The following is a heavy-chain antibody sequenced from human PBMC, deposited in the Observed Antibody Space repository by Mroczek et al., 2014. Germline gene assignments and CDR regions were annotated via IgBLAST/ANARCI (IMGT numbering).Heavy chain of an antibody. D-gene: IGHD3-3*01. V-gene: IGHV3-48*03. J-gene: IGHJ5*01. Sequence: SGGSLRLSCATSGFIFSNYEMNWVRQAPGKGLEWVSYISSSGGTIYYADSVRGRFTISRDNAKNSLYLQMNSLRAEDTAVYYCARDYDFWSGYYHNWFDSWGQGILVTVSS. CDR1: GFIFSNYE. CDR3: ARDYDFWSGYYHNWFDS. CDR2: ISSSGGTI.